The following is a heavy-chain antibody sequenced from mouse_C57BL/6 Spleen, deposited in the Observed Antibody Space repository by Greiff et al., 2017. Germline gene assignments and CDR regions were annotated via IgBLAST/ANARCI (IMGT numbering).Heavy chain of an antibody. CDR3: ASDTTVSDCYAMDY. CDR1: GYTFTSYW. Sequence: VQLQQPGAELVKPGASVKLSCKASGYTFTSYWMHWVKQRPGQGLEWIGMIHPNSGSTNYNEKFKSKATLTVDKSSSTAYMQLSSLTSEDSAVYYCASDTTVSDCYAMDYWGQGTSVTVSS. D-gene: IGHD1-1*01. CDR2: IHPNSGST. J-gene: IGHJ4*01. V-gene: IGHV1-64*01.